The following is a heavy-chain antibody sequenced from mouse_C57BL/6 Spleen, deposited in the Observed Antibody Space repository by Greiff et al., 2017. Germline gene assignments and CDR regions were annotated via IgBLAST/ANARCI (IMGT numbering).Heavy chain of an antibody. D-gene: IGHD4-1*01. V-gene: IGHV2-6-1*01. Sequence: VKLQESGPGLVAPSQSLSITCTVSGYSLTSYCVHWVRQPPGNGLEWLVVIWSDGSTTYNSALKSRLSISMDNSKSQVFLKMNSLPADDTAMYXCARHGTGKGAWFAYWGQGTLVTVSA. CDR3: ARHGTGKGAWFAY. CDR2: IWSDGST. J-gene: IGHJ3*01. CDR1: GYSLTSYC.